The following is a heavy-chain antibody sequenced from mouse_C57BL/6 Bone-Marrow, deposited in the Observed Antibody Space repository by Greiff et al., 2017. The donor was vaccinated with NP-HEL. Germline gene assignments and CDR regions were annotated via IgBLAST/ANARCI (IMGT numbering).Heavy chain of an antibody. J-gene: IGHJ2*01. D-gene: IGHD1-1*01. CDR2: IDPNSGGT. CDR3: ARSDYYGSSYGYYFDY. CDR1: GYTFTSYW. Sequence: QQSCKASGYTFTSYWMHWVKQRPGRGLEWIGRIDPNSGGTKYNEKFKSKATLTVDKPSSTAYMQLSSLTSEDSAVYYCARSDYYGSSYGYYFDYWGQGTTLTVSS. V-gene: IGHV1-72*01.